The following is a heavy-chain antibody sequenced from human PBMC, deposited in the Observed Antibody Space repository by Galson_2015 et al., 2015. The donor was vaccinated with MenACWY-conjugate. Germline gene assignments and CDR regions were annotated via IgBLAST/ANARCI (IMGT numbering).Heavy chain of an antibody. CDR1: GGSFSGDY. CDR2: INHSGST. D-gene: IGHD2-2*01. CDR3: ARGADMSGIVEAPPAMVWFDP. V-gene: IGHV4-34*01. J-gene: IGHJ5*02. Sequence: LTCAVYGGSFSGDYWSWIRQPPGTGLEWLGEINHSGSTNYNPSLNRRVTISVDTSKNQFSLKLNSVTAADTAVYYCARGADMSGIVEAPPAMVWFDPWGQGTLVTVSS.